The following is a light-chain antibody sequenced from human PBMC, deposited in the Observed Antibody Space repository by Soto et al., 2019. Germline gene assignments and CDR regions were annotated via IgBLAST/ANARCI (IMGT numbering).Light chain of an antibody. Sequence: QSALTQPPSASGSPGQSVTISCTGTSSDVGGYDFVSWYQQHPGKAPKLIVYEVTKRPSGVPNRFSGSKSGNTASLTVSGLQTEVEADYYCSSYAGSDTLFGGGTKLTVL. V-gene: IGLV2-8*01. CDR1: SSDVGGYDF. CDR3: SSYAGSDTL. CDR2: EVT. J-gene: IGLJ2*01.